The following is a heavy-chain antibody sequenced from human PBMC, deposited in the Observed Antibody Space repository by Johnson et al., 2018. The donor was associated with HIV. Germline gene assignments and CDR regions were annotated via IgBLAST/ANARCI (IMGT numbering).Heavy chain of an antibody. D-gene: IGHD1-26*01. CDR3: AKESKWESRTPHAFDL. CDR2: IRSDGSNK. J-gene: IGHJ3*01. Sequence: VQLVESGGGLVKPGGSLRLSCAASGFTFRNYAMHWVRQAPGKGLEWVAFIRSDGSNKSYADSVRGRFTISRDNSKNTLYLQMKSLRPEDTAVYYCAKESKWESRTPHAFDLWGQGTMVTVSS. CDR1: GFTFRNYA. V-gene: IGHV3-30*02.